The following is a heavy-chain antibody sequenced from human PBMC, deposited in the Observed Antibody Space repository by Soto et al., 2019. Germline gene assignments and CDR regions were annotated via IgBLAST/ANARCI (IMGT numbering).Heavy chain of an antibody. CDR2: ISDSGISI. CDR1: GFAFYNYA. CDR3: AKDARRTGLLGQWVG. V-gene: IGHV3-23*01. Sequence: EEQLLESGGGLIQPGGSLRLSCAASGFAFYNYAMAWVRQAPGKGLEWVSGISDSGISIYYTDPVKGRFTISRDNSKNTLFLQMDSLRGEDTALYYCAKDARRTGLLGQWVGWGQGTLVTVSS. D-gene: IGHD1-26*01. J-gene: IGHJ4*02.